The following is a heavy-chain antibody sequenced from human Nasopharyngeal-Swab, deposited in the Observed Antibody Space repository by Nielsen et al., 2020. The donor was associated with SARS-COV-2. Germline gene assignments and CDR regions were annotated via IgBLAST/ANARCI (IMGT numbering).Heavy chain of an antibody. CDR3: ARGCSHSIGSYYYYYMDV. Sequence: SETLSLTCAVYSGSFSGYYWSWIRQLPGQGLEWIGEINHSGSTNYNQSLKRRVTISVDTSKNQISLKLSSVASADTAVYYCARGCSHSIGSYYYYYMDVWGKWATVTVSS. CDR2: INHSGST. CDR1: SGSFSGYY. D-gene: IGHD3-10*02. V-gene: IGHV4-34*01. J-gene: IGHJ6*03.